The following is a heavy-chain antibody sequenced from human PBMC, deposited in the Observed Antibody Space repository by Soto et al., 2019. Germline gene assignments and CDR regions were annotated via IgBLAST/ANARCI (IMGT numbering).Heavy chain of an antibody. CDR2: IYYSGST. Sequence: TLSLTCTVSGGSISSGGYYWSWIRQHPGKGLEWIGYIYYSGSTYYNPSLKSRVTISVDTSKNQFSLKLSSVTAADTAVYYCARAGGEYYYYGMDVWGQGTTVTVSS. J-gene: IGHJ6*02. D-gene: IGHD2-21*01. V-gene: IGHV4-31*03. CDR1: GGSISSGGYY. CDR3: ARAGGEYYYYGMDV.